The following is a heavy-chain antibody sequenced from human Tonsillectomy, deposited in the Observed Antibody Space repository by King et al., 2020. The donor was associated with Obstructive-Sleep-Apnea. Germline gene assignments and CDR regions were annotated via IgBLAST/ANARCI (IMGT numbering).Heavy chain of an antibody. Sequence: QLVQSGAEVKKPGSSVKVSCKASGGTFSSYAISWVRQAPGQGLEWMGGIIPISGIANYAQNFQGRVTITADKSTSTAYMELSSLRSEDTAVYYCARGYYDSGGYYNFDYWGQGTLVTVSS. CDR3: ARGYYDSGGYYNFDY. CDR2: IIPISGIA. J-gene: IGHJ4*02. D-gene: IGHD3-22*01. V-gene: IGHV1-69*17. CDR1: GGTFSSYA.